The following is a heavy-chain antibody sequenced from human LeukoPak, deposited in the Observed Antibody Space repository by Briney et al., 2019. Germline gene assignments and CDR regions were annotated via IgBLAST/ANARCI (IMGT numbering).Heavy chain of an antibody. Sequence: GGSLRLSCVASGFTFSSYWMHWVRQAPGKGLEWVSGISWNSGSIGYADSVKGRFTISRDNAKNSLYLQMNSLRAEDTALYYCAKANCDFWSGYFRGAFDIWGQGTMVTVSS. V-gene: IGHV3-9*01. CDR3: AKANCDFWSGYFRGAFDI. CDR1: GFTFSSYW. J-gene: IGHJ3*02. D-gene: IGHD3-3*01. CDR2: ISWNSGSI.